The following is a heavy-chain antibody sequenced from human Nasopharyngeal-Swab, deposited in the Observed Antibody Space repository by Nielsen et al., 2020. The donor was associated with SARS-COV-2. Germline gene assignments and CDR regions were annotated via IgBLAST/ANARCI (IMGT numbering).Heavy chain of an antibody. CDR3: ARAYLVRLGELDY. CDR2: ISSSGSTI. Sequence: GESLKISCSASGFTFSDYYISWIRQAPGKGLEWVSYISSSGSTIYYADSVKGRFTISRDNAKNSLYLQMNSLRAEDTAVYYCARAYLVRLGELDYWGQGTLVTVSS. V-gene: IGHV3-11*04. D-gene: IGHD3-16*01. CDR1: GFTFSDYY. J-gene: IGHJ4*02.